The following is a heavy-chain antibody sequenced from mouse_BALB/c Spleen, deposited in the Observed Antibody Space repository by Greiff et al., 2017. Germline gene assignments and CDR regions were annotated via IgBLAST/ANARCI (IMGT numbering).Heavy chain of an antibody. V-gene: IGHV1-80*01. J-gene: IGHJ2*01. CDR3: ARLPSYYGSLLFDY. Sequence: QVQLQQSGAELVRPGSSVKISCKASGYAFSSYWMNWVKQRPGQGLEWIGQIYPGDGDTNYNGKFKGKATLTADKSSSTAYMQLSSLTSEDSAVYFCARLPSYYGSLLFDYWGQGTTLTVSS. CDR1: GYAFSSYW. CDR2: IYPGDGDT. D-gene: IGHD1-1*01.